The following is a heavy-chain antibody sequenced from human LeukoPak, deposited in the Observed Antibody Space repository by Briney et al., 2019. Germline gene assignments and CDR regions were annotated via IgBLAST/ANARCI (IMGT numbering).Heavy chain of an antibody. CDR2: IYYSGST. Sequence: SETLSLTCTVSGGSISSYYWSWIRQPPGKGLEWIGYIYYSGSTNYNPSLKSRVTISVDTSKNQFSLKLNSVTAADTAVYYCARQEQQLVDWFDPWGQGTLVTVSS. CDR3: ARQEQQLVDWFDP. V-gene: IGHV4-59*08. D-gene: IGHD6-13*01. J-gene: IGHJ5*02. CDR1: GGSISSYY.